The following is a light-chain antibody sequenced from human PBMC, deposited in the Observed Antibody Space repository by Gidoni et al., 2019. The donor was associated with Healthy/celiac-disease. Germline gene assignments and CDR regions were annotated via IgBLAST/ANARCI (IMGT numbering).Light chain of an antibody. V-gene: IGLV2-14*01. Sequence: SALTQPASVSGSPGQSITISCTGTSSDVGGYNYVSWYQQHPGKAPKLMIYEVSNRPSGVPDRFSGSKSGNTASLTISGLQAEDEADYYCSSYTSSSTPFYVFGTGTKVTVL. CDR1: SSDVGGYNY. J-gene: IGLJ1*01. CDR3: SSYTSSSTPFYV. CDR2: EVS.